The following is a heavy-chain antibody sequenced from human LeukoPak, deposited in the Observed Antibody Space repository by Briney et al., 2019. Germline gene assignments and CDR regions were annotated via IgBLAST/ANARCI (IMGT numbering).Heavy chain of an antibody. V-gene: IGHV3-15*01. J-gene: IGHJ6*02. D-gene: IGHD7-27*01. CDR2: IKSKTDGGTT. CDR3: AKGKVTGYFYVMDV. CDR1: GFTFSNAW. Sequence: GGSLRLSCAVSGFTFSNAWMSWVRQAPGKGLECVGRIKSKTDGGTTDYAAPVKGRFTISRDNSKNTLYLQMNSLRAEDTAVYYCAKGKVTGYFYVMDVWGQGTTVTVSS.